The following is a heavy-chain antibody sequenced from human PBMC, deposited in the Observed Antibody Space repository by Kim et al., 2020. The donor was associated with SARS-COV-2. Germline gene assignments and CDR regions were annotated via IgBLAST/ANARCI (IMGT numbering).Heavy chain of an antibody. Sequence: ASVKVSCKASGYTFTSYDINWVRQATGQGLEWMGWMNPNSGNTGYAQKFQGRVTMTRNTSISTAYMELSSLRSEDTAVYYCARNRPGGWLLEDYYYGMDVWGQGTTVTVSS. CDR3: ARNRPGGWLLEDYYYGMDV. D-gene: IGHD3-22*01. J-gene: IGHJ6*02. CDR2: MNPNSGNT. CDR1: GYTFTSYD. V-gene: IGHV1-8*01.